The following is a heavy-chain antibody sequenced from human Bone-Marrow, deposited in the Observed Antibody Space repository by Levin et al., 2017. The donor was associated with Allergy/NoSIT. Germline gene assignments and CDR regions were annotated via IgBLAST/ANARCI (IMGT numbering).Heavy chain of an antibody. D-gene: IGHD3-10*01. CDR2: ISSRNTTI. J-gene: IGHJ4*02. CDR1: GFSFSSYE. Sequence: GGSLRLSCAASGFSFSSYEMNWVRQAPGKGLEWVSYISSRNTTIYYADSVKGRFTISRDNAENSLYLQMNSLRAEDTAIYYCAREGLFMVRVFDYWSRGTLVTVSS. V-gene: IGHV3-48*03. CDR3: AREGLFMVRVFDY.